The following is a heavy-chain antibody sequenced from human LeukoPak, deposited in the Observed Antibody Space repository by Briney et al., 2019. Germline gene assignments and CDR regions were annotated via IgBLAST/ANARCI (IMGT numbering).Heavy chain of an antibody. CDR3: ARDPDYSGCDSYFDY. J-gene: IGHJ4*02. CDR2: INPNSGGT. CDR1: GYTFTGYY. V-gene: IGHV1-2*04. Sequence: ASVKVSCKASGYTFTGYYMHWVRQAPGQGLEWMGWINPNSGGTNYAQKFQGWVTMTRDTSISTAYMELSRLRSDDTAVYYCARDPDYSGCDSYFDYWGQGPLVTVSS. D-gene: IGHD5-12*01.